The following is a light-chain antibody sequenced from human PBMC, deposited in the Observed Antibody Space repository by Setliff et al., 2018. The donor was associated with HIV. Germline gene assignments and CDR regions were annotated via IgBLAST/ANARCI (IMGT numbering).Light chain of an antibody. CDR1: SSDIGAYNY. CDR3: SSYTSSSTLVV. V-gene: IGLV2-14*01. CDR2: AVT. Sequence: QSALTQPASVSGSPGQSTTISCTGTSSDIGAYNYVSWYQQHPGKAPKLMMYAVTNRPSGVSNRFSGSKSGNTASLTISALQAEDEADYYCSSYTSSSTLVVFGGGTKVTVL. J-gene: IGLJ2*01.